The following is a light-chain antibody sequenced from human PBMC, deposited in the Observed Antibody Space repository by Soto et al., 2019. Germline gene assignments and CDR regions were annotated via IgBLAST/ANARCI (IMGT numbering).Light chain of an antibody. J-gene: IGLJ1*01. CDR2: DVT. V-gene: IGLV2-14*03. CDR1: SSDFGDYNF. Sequence: QCALTQPASVSGSPGQSIIISCTGTSSDFGDYNFVSWYQQHPGRAPKLMIYDVTNRPSGISNRLSGFKSGNTASLIISGLQAEDEADYYCSSFTNSKTYVVGSGTKLTVL. CDR3: SSFTNSKTYV.